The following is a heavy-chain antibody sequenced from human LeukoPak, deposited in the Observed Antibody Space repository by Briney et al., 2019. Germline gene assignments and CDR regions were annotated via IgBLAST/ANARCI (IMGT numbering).Heavy chain of an antibody. V-gene: IGHV1-69*13. CDR3: ARMAGYCSGGTCYGSNWFDP. J-gene: IGHJ5*02. CDR2: IIPIFGAV. CDR1: GVTFSSYA. D-gene: IGHD2-15*01. Sequence: GASVKVSCKASGVTFSSYAISWVRQAPGQGLEWMGGIIPIFGAVNYAQKFQGRVTIIADESTSTAYMELSSLRSEDTAVYYCARMAGYCSGGTCYGSNWFDPWAREPWSPSPQ.